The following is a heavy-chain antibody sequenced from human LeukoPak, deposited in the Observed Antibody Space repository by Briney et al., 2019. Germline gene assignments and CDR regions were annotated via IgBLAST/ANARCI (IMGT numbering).Heavy chain of an antibody. CDR1: GGTFSNSA. Sequence: SVKVSCKASGGTFSNSAVSWLRQAPGQGLEWMGGIVPMFGAPNYGEKFQDRVTISADKSTGTAYMKVSSLRSDDTAVYYCATDRRPENYDYFDYWGQGTLVIVSS. D-gene: IGHD1-14*01. CDR2: IVPMFGAP. J-gene: IGHJ4*02. V-gene: IGHV1-69*06. CDR3: ATDRRPENYDYFDY.